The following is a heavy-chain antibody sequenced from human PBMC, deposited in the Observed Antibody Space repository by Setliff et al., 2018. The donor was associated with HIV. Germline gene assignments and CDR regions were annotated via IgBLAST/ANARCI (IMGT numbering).Heavy chain of an antibody. D-gene: IGHD3-9*01. CDR2: INTNTGNP. V-gene: IGHV7-4-1*02. Sequence: ASVKVSCKASGYTFTSYAMNWVRQAPGQGLEWMGWINTNTGNPTYAQCFTGRFVFSLDTSVSTAYLQISSLKAEDTAVYYCARDRGLYDILTGYYTHAFDIWGQGTMVTVSS. CDR1: GYTFTSYA. CDR3: ARDRGLYDILTGYYTHAFDI. J-gene: IGHJ3*02.